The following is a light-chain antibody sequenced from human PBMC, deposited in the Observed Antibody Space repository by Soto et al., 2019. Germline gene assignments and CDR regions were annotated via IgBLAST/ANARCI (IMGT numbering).Light chain of an antibody. CDR1: SSDVGGYNS. CDR3: SSYAGSHNLV. V-gene: IGLV2-8*01. J-gene: IGLJ2*01. CDR2: EVT. Sequence: QSVLTQPPSASGSPGQSVAISCTGTSSDVGGYNSVSWYQQHPGKAPKLMIYEVTKRPSGVPDRFSGSKSANTASLTVSRLQAEDEADYYCSSYAGSHNLVFGGGTKVTVL.